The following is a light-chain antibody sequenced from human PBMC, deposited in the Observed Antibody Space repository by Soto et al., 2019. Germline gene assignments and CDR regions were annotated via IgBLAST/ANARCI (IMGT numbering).Light chain of an antibody. CDR1: QSGDVYSNY. CDR3: NSYREDHLRFYE. V-gene: IGLV2-14*01. J-gene: IGLJ6*01. CDR2: GVG. Sequence: QSALTQPASVSGSPGQSITSSCTGTQSGDVYSNYVPGYQDVQGKARNLLIYGVGSRPSGVSSRLSGSKSGNTASLAISGLQPEDEADYYCNSYREDHLRFYEFGTGTKVTVL.